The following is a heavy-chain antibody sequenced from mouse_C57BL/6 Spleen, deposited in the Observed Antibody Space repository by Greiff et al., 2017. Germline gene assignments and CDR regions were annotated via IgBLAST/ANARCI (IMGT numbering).Heavy chain of an antibody. CDR3: ARDAMDY. CDR1: GYTFTDYY. Sequence: VQLQQSGPELVKPGASVKISCTASGYTFTDYYMNWVKQSHGKSLEWIGDINPNNGGTSYNQKFKGKATLTVDKSSSTAYMELRSLTSEDSAVYYCARDAMDYWGQGTSVTVSS. J-gene: IGHJ4*01. CDR2: INPNNGGT. V-gene: IGHV1-26*01.